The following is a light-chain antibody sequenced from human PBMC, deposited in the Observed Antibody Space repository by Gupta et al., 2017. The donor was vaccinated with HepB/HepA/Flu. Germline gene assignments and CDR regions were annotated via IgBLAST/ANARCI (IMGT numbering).Light chain of an antibody. J-gene: IGLJ2*01. Sequence: SVLTQPPSVSGPPGQKGTISCTWSSSNIGADYDVHWYQQLPGTAPKLLIYGNSNRPSGVPDRFSGSKSGTSASLAITGLQAEDEADYYCQSYDSSLSVVFGGGTKLTVL. CDR3: QSYDSSLSVV. V-gene: IGLV1-40*01. CDR1: SSNIGADYD. CDR2: GNS.